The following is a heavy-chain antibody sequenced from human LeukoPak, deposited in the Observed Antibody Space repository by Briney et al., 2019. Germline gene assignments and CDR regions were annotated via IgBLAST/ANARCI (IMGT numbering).Heavy chain of an antibody. Sequence: ASVKVSCKASGYTFSSCAINWVRQAPGQGLEYMGWIDTKTGNPTYAQGFTGRFVFSLDTSVSTAYLQINSLKAEDTGEYFCARGYDSSGFFSDWGQGTLVTVSS. V-gene: IGHV7-4-1*02. CDR1: GYTFSSCA. D-gene: IGHD3-22*01. CDR3: ARGYDSSGFFSD. J-gene: IGHJ4*02. CDR2: IDTKTGNP.